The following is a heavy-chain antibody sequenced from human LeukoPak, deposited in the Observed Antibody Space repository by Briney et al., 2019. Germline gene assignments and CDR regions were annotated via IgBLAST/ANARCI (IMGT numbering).Heavy chain of an antibody. CDR2: IIPIFGTA. J-gene: IGHJ5*02. CDR3: ARSRITIFGVVQNWFDP. Sequence: SVTVSFTASGGTFSSYAISWVRQAPGQGLEWMGGIIPIFGTANYSQKFQGRVTMTTDTSTSTAYMELRSLRSDDTAVYYCARSRITIFGVVQNWFDPWGQGTLVTVSS. D-gene: IGHD3-3*01. CDR1: GGTFSSYA. V-gene: IGHV1-69*05.